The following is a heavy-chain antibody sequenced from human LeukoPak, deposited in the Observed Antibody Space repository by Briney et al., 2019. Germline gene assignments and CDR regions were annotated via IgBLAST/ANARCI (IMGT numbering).Heavy chain of an antibody. Sequence: GGSLRLSCAASGFTFSSYAMSWVRQAPGKGLEWVSAISGSGGSTYYADSVKGRFTISRDNSKNTLYLQMNRLRAEDTAVYYCAKDSGYDSSYYYYMDVWGKGTTVTVSS. J-gene: IGHJ6*03. CDR1: GFTFSSYA. V-gene: IGHV3-23*01. CDR2: ISGSGGST. D-gene: IGHD5-12*01. CDR3: AKDSGYDSSYYYYMDV.